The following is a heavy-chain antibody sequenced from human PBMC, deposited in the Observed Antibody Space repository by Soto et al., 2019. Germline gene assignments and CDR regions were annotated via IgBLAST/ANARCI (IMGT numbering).Heavy chain of an antibody. CDR2: IIPVFGTA. Sequence: SVKASCKASGFTFTSSAVQWVRQARGQRLEWMGGIIPVFGTANYAQKFQGRVTITADESTSIVYMDVTSLRSEDTAVYYCASVDATKIIVTTYHALDVWGQGTTVTGSS. D-gene: IGHD4-4*01. CDR1: GFTFTSSA. V-gene: IGHV1-69*01. CDR3: ASVDATKIIVTTYHALDV. J-gene: IGHJ6*02.